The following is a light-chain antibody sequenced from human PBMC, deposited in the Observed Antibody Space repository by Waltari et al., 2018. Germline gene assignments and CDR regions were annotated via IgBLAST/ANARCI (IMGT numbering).Light chain of an antibody. CDR1: QSVSAN. J-gene: IGKJ1*01. CDR3: QQYNNWPPWT. V-gene: IGKV3-15*01. Sequence: EITMTPSPGTLSVSPGEKATLSCRASQSVSANIAWYQQKPGQAPRLLIYGASTRAPGIPARFSGSGSGTEFTLTISSVQSEDFGLYYCQQYNNWPPWTFGQGTKVDIK. CDR2: GAS.